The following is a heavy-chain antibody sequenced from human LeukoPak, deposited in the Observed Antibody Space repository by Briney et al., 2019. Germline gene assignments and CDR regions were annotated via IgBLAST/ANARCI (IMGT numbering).Heavy chain of an antibody. J-gene: IGHJ5*02. D-gene: IGHD2-2*01. CDR3: ARVWSVVVPAAKLFDP. CDR1: GGSISSYY. Sequence: PSETLSLTCTVSGGSISSYYWSWIRQPPGKGLEWIGYIYYSGSTNYNPSLKSRVTISVDTSKNQFSLKLSSVTAADTAVYYCARVWSVVVPAAKLFDPWGQGTLVTVSS. V-gene: IGHV4-59*01. CDR2: IYYSGST.